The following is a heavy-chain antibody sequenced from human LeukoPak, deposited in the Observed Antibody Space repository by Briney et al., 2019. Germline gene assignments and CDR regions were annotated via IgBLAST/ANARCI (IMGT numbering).Heavy chain of an antibody. V-gene: IGHV1-2*02. Sequence: ASVKVSCKASGYSFTGYYIHWVRQAPGQRLEWMGWINHNSGDTKYTQKFQGRVTMTRDTSISTAYMEVSSLRSDDAAVYYCARDALDIVGGRDLYFDNWGQGTLVTVSS. CDR1: GYSFTGYY. CDR2: INHNSGDT. CDR3: ARDALDIVGGRDLYFDN. J-gene: IGHJ4*02. D-gene: IGHD1-26*01.